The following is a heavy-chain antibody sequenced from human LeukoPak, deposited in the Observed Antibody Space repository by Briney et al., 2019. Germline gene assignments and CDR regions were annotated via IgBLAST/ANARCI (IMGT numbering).Heavy chain of an antibody. CDR1: GFTVSSNE. CDR2: ISGSGGST. J-gene: IGHJ4*02. V-gene: IGHV3-23*01. Sequence: PGGSLRLSCAASGFTVSSNEMSWVRQAPGKGLEWVSAISGSGGSTYYADSVKGRFTISRDNSKNTLYLQMNSLRAEDTAVYYCAKAGIVVVPAGILDYWGQGTLVTVSS. D-gene: IGHD2-2*01. CDR3: AKAGIVVVPAGILDY.